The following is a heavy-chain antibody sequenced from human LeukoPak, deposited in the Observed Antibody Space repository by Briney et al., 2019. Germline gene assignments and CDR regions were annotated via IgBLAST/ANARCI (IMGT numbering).Heavy chain of an antibody. J-gene: IGHJ3*02. V-gene: IGHV3-30*18. CDR3: AKGYSSGPLAAFDI. CDR1: GFXFSSYG. D-gene: IGHD6-19*01. Sequence: GGSLRLSCAASGFXFSSYGIHWVRQAPGKGLEWVAVISYDGSNKYYGDSVKGRFTISRDNSKNTLYLQMNSLRAEDTAVYYCAKGYSSGPLAAFDIWGQGTMVIVSS. CDR2: ISYDGSNK.